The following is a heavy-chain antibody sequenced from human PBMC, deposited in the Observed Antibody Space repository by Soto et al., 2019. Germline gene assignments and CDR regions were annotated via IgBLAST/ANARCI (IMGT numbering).Heavy chain of an antibody. CDR2: ISDYGRI. CDR1: GVPFGNYS. Sequence: PGGSLSLSCPASGVPFGNYSMHWVRQAPGKGLVWVSRISDYGRIKYADSVKDRFIISRDDAKSELYLQLNDLRSDDTAVYFCARGLETPMFSASAYWGQGTLVNVSS. J-gene: IGHJ4*02. V-gene: IGHV3-74*03. CDR3: ARGLETPMFSASAY. D-gene: IGHD5-18*01.